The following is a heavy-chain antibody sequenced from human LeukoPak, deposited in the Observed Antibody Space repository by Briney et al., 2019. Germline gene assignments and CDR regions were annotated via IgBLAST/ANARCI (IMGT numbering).Heavy chain of an antibody. J-gene: IGHJ4*02. V-gene: IGHV3-23*01. Sequence: GGSLRLSCAASRFTFSNYAMNWVRQAPGKGLEWVSGISAGGSTEYADSVKGRFTVSRDNSKNTLFLQMNSLRAEDTAVYYCAKGSDCSVDFYGPDYWGQGTLVTVSS. CDR1: RFTFSNYA. CDR3: AKGSDCSVDFYGPDY. CDR2: ISAGGST. D-gene: IGHD2-21*01.